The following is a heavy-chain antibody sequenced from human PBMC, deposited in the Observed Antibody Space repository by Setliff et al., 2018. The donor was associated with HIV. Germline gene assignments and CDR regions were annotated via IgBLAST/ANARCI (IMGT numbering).Heavy chain of an antibody. CDR2: IYTSGST. V-gene: IGHV4-4*08. CDR1: GFAFTSYA. D-gene: IGHD3-22*01. J-gene: IGHJ4*02. CDR3: ARHDNYDNGGYYNLYYFDS. Sequence: SETLSLSCAASGFAFTSYAMNWVRQAPGKGLEWIGRIYTSGSTYYAPSLQSRVTISIDKARDQFSLKLSSVTAADTAVYFCARHDNYDNGGYYNLYYFDSWGPGTLVTVSS.